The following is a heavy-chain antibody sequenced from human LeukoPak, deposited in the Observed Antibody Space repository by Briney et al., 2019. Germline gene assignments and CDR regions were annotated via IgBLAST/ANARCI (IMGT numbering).Heavy chain of an antibody. J-gene: IGHJ5*02. CDR2: IYTSGST. V-gene: IGHV4-61*02. CDR3: ARGSLPYYYDSSGQLDP. CDR1: GGSISSGSYY. Sequence: SQTLSLXCTVSGGSISSGSYYWSWIRQPAGKGLEWIGRIYTSGSTNYNPSLKSRVTISVDTSKNQFSLKLSSVTAADTAVYYCARGSLPYYYDSSGQLDPWGQGTLVTVSS. D-gene: IGHD3-22*01.